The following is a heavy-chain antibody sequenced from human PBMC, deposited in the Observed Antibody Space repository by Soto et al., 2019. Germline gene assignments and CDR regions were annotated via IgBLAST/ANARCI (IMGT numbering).Heavy chain of an antibody. CDR2: MNPNSGNT. J-gene: IGHJ4*02. CDR3: ARRDSHGFFRYFDN. CDR1: GYTFTSYD. D-gene: IGHD3-10*01. Sequence: QVQLVQSGAEVKKPGASVKVSCKASGYTFTSYDINWVRQATGQGLEWMGWMNPNSGNTGYPQKFQGRVTMTRNTSISTAYMELSSLRFEDTAVYYCARRDSHGFFRYFDNWGQGTLVTVSS. V-gene: IGHV1-8*01.